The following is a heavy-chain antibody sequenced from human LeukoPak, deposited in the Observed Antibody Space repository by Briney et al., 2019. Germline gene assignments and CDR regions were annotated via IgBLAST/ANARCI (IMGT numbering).Heavy chain of an antibody. CDR2: INHSGST. D-gene: IGHD6-13*01. CDR1: GGSFSGYY. V-gene: IGHV4-34*01. CDR3: ARGIRSSSWYGVDY. J-gene: IGHJ4*02. Sequence: SETLSLTCAVYGGSFSGYYWSWIRQPPGKGLEWIGEINHSGSTNYNPSLKSRVTISVDTSKNQFSLKLSSVTAADTAVYYCARGIRSSSWYGVDYWGPGNPGHHLL.